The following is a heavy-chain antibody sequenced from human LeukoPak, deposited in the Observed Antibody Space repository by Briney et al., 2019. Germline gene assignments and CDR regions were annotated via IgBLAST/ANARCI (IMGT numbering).Heavy chain of an antibody. CDR2: ISSSSSYI. D-gene: IGHD3-3*01. CDR3: AREIFWSGYFSNLHFDY. Sequence: TGGSLRLSCAASGFTFSSYSMNWVRQAPGKGLEWVSSISSSSSYIYYADSVKGRFTISRDNAKNSLYLQMNSLRPEDTAVYYCAREIFWSGYFSNLHFDYWGQGTLVTVSS. J-gene: IGHJ4*02. V-gene: IGHV3-21*01. CDR1: GFTFSSYS.